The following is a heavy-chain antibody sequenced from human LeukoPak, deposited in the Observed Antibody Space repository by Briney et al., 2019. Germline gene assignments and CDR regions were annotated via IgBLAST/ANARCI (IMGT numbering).Heavy chain of an antibody. J-gene: IGHJ3*02. D-gene: IGHD3-22*01. CDR2: IYYSGST. CDR3: ARDRGGDYYDSSGYFHDAFDI. V-gene: IGHV4-59*01. CDR1: GGSISSYY. Sequence: SETLSLTCTVSGGSISSYYWSWIRQPPGKGLEWIGYIYYSGSTNYNPSLKSRVTISVDTSKTQFSLKLSSVTAADTAVYYCARDRGGDYYDSSGYFHDAFDIWGQGTMVTVSS.